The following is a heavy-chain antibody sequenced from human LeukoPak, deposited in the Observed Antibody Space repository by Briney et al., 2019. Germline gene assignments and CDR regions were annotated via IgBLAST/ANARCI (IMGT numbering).Heavy chain of an antibody. D-gene: IGHD6-13*01. V-gene: IGHV1-18*01. CDR1: GYTFTSYG. J-gene: IGHJ4*02. Sequence: ASVKVSCKASGYTFTSYGISWVRQAPGQGLEWMGWISAYNGNTNYAQKLQGRVTMTTDTSTSTAYMGLRSLRSDDTAVYYCARDLMAAAGRGYGYWGQGTLVTVSS. CDR3: ARDLMAAAGRGYGY. CDR2: ISAYNGNT.